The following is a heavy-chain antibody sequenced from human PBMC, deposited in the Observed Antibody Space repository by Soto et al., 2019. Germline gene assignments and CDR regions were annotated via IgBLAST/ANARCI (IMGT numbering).Heavy chain of an antibody. V-gene: IGHV4-30-4*01. J-gene: IGHJ4*02. CDR2: IYYSGSP. CDR3: ARGSYDSSAYSHHFDY. D-gene: IGHD3-22*01. Sequence: PSETLSLTCTVSGGSISSGGYFWNWIRQPPGKGLEWIGYIYYSGSPNYTPSLKSRLTISVDTSKNQFSLRLSSVTAADTAVYYCARGSYDSSAYSHHFDYWGRGTLVTVSS. CDR1: GGSISSGGYF.